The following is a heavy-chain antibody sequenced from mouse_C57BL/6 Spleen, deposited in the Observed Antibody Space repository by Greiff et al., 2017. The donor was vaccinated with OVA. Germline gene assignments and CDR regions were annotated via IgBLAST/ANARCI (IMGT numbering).Heavy chain of an antibody. Sequence: VQLQQPGAELVKPGASVKMSCKASGYTFTSYWITWVKQRPGQGLEWIGDIYPGSGSTNYNEKFKSKATLTVDTSSSTAYMQLSSLTSEDAAVDYCGGRAVVYSGFAYWGQGTLVTVSA. CDR3: GGRAVVYSGFAY. V-gene: IGHV1-55*01. CDR2: IYPGSGST. CDR1: GYTFTSYW. D-gene: IGHD1-1*02. J-gene: IGHJ3*01.